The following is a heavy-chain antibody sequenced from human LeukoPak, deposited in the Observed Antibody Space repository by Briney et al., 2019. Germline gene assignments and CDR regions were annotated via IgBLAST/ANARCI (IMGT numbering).Heavy chain of an antibody. Sequence: ASVKVSCTASGGTFSSYAISWVRQAPGQGLEWMGGIIPIFGTANYAQKFQGRVTITADESTSTAYMELSSLRSEDTAVYYCAREVVVVPAATEGYYYGMDVWGQGTTVTVSS. CDR1: GGTFSSYA. J-gene: IGHJ6*02. CDR3: AREVVVVPAATEGYYYGMDV. V-gene: IGHV1-69*13. CDR2: IIPIFGTA. D-gene: IGHD2-2*01.